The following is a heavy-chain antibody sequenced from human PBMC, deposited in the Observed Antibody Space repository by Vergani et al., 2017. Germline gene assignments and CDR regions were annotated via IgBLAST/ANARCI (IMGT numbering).Heavy chain of an antibody. CDR2: INHSGST. J-gene: IGHJ5*02. V-gene: IGHV4-34*01. Sequence: QVQLQQWGAGLLKPSETLSLICAVYCGSFSGYYWSRIRQPPGKGLEWIGEINHSGSTNYNPSLKSRVTISVDTSKNQFALKLSSVTAADTAVYYCARGAWIQNPNRWFDPWGQGTLVTVSS. D-gene: IGHD5-18*01. CDR1: CGSFSGYY. CDR3: ARGAWIQNPNRWFDP.